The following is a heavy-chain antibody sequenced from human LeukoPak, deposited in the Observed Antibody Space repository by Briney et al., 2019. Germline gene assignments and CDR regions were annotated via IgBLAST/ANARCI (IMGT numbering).Heavy chain of an antibody. V-gene: IGHV3-74*03. J-gene: IGHJ4*02. CDR1: GFIFNDYW. D-gene: IGHD3-3*01. CDR3: IASRWSGALDF. CDR2: IDRDGTHR. Sequence: GGSLRLSCAASGFIFNDYWMLWVRQVPGKGLVWVSRIDRDGTHRMYADSVKGRFTVSRENARKDLYLQMNSLKEEDTAIYYCIASRWSGALDFWGQGSLVTVSP.